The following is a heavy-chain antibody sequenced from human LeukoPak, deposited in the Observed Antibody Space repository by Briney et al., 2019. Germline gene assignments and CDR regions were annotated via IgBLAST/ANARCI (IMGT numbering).Heavy chain of an antibody. CDR2: ISYDGSNK. D-gene: IGHD3-22*01. V-gene: IGHV3-30*18. CDR3: AKALIRARYYYYDSSGRDAFDI. CDR1: GFTFSSYG. Sequence: GGSLRLSCAASGFTFSSYGMHWVRQAPGKGLEWVAVISYDGSNKYYADSVKGRFTISRDNSKNTLYLQMNSLRAEDTAVYYCAKALIRARYYYYDSSGRDAFDIWGQGTMVTVSS. J-gene: IGHJ3*02.